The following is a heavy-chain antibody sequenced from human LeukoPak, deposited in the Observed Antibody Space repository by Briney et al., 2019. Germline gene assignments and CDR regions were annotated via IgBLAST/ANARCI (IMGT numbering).Heavy chain of an antibody. Sequence: ASVKVSCKASGYTFSSYSIHWVRQAPGQGLEWMGIINPSGGSTNYAQNFQGKVTVTRDMSTSTVYMELSSLRSEDTAVYYCARVGYSGSYYGWFASWGQGTLVTVSA. CDR3: ARVGYSGSYYGWFAS. J-gene: IGHJ5*01. CDR2: INPSGGST. V-gene: IGHV1-46*01. CDR1: GYTFSSYS. D-gene: IGHD1-26*01.